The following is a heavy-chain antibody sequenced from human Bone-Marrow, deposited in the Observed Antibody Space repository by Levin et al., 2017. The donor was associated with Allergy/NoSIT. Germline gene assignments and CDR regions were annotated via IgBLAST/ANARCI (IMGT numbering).Heavy chain of an antibody. CDR2: ISYDGSNK. J-gene: IGHJ4*02. CDR3: ARDGGYCSSTSCKKTYFDY. CDR1: GFTFSSYA. V-gene: IGHV3-30-3*01. D-gene: IGHD2-2*01. Sequence: GGSLRLSCAASGFTFSSYAMHWVRQAPGKGLEWVAVISYDGSNKYYADSVKGRFTISRDNSKNTLYLQMNSLRAEDTAVYYCARDGGYCSSTSCKKTYFDYWGQGTLVTVSS.